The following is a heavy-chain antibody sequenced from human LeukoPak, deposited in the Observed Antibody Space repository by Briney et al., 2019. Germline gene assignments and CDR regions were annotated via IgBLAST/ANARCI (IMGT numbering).Heavy chain of an antibody. J-gene: IGHJ4*02. CDR3: ARVGSSSSFGY. CDR2: IYYSGST. D-gene: IGHD6-6*01. V-gene: IGHV4-59*01. Sequence: SETLSLTRTVSGGSISSYYWSCIRQPPGKGLEWIGYIYYSGSTNYNPALKSRVTISVDTSKNQFSLKLSSVTAADTAVYYCARVGSSSSFGYWGQGTLVTVSS. CDR1: GGSISSYY.